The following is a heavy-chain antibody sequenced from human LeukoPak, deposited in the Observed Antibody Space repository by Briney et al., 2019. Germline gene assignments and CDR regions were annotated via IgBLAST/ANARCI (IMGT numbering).Heavy chain of an antibody. J-gene: IGHJ6*03. Sequence: GGSLRLSCAASGFTFSNAWMSWVRQAPGKGLEWVGRIKSKTDGGTTDYAAPVKGRFTISRDDSKNTLYLQMNSLKTEDTAVYYCTTETYYYGSGSYIKADYYYYYYMDVWGKGTTVTISS. CDR1: GFTFSNAW. V-gene: IGHV3-15*01. CDR3: TTETYYYGSGSYIKADYYYYYYMDV. D-gene: IGHD3-10*01. CDR2: IKSKTDGGTT.